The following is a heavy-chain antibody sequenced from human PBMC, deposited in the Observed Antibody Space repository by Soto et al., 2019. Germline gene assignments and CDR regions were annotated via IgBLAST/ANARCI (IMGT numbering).Heavy chain of an antibody. CDR3: ARGYSSSSAYYYYGRDV. V-gene: IGHV3-33*01. CDR1: GFTFSSYG. D-gene: IGHD6-6*01. Sequence: WGSLRLSCAASGFTFSSYGMRWVRQAPGKGLEWVAVIWYDGSNKYYADSVKGRFTISRDNSKNTLYLQMNSLRAEDTAVYYCARGYSSSSAYYYYGRDVWGQGTTVTVSS. J-gene: IGHJ6*02. CDR2: IWYDGSNK.